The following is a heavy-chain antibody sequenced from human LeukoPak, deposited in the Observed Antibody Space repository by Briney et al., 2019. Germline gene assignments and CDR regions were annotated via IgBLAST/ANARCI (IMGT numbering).Heavy chain of an antibody. CDR3: ARGDLRDSSGYYYPPDY. CDR1: GYTFSSYY. Sequence: SVKVSCKVSGYTFSSYYMHWVRQAPGQGLEWMGGIIPIFGTANYAQKFQGRVTITTDESTSTAYMELSSLRSEDTAVYYCARGDLRDSSGYYYPPDYWGQGTLVTVSP. D-gene: IGHD3-22*01. CDR2: IIPIFGTA. V-gene: IGHV1-69*05. J-gene: IGHJ4*02.